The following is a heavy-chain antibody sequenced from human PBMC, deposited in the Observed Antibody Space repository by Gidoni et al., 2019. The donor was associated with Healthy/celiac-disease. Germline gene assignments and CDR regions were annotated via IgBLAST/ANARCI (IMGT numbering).Heavy chain of an antibody. J-gene: IGHJ4*02. CDR3: ARVGRTYYDFWSGSQYYFDY. D-gene: IGHD3-3*01. CDR1: GGTFSSSA. V-gene: IGHV1-69*06. Sequence: QVQLVQSGAEVKKPGSSVKVSCKASGGTFSSSAISRVRQAPGQGLEWMGGIIPIFGTANYAQKFQGRVTITADKSTSTAYMELSSLRSEDTAVYYCARVGRTYYDFWSGSQYYFDYWGQGTLVTVSS. CDR2: IIPIFGTA.